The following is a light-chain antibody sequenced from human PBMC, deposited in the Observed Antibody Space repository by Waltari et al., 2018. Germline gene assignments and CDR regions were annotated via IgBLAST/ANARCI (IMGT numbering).Light chain of an antibody. J-gene: IGLJ2*01. CDR3: ISYAGSDNLV. Sequence: QSALTQPPSASGSPGPSVTISCTGISSDVGGYTSVSWYQQHPGKAPKLMIYEVTRRPSGVPDRFSGSKSGNTASLTVSGLQADDEADYYCISYAGSDNLVFGGGTKLTVL. CDR1: SSDVGGYTS. V-gene: IGLV2-8*01. CDR2: EVT.